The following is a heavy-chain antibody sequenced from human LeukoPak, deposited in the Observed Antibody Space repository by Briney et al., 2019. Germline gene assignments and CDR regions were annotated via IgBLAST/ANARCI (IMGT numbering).Heavy chain of an antibody. J-gene: IGHJ5*02. CDR3: ARHCNGGRCYYNWFDP. D-gene: IGHD2-15*01. V-gene: IGHV4-39*01. Sequence: PSETLSLTCSVSGGSIIRNNYYWGWSRQPPGKGLEWFGGMYYCGITYYHPSRRTRVTISVDTSNNQFSLKLSSVTAADTAIYYCARHCNGGRCYYNWFDPWGQGTLVTVSS. CDR2: MYYCGIT. CDR1: GGSIIRNNYY.